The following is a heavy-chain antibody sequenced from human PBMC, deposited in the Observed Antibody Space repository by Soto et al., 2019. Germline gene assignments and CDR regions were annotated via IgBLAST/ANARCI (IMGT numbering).Heavy chain of an antibody. CDR3: ARGHYYYDSSGYYHPPDY. Sequence: PSETLSLTCAVYGGSFSGYYWSWIRQPPGKGLEWIGEINHSGSTNYNPSPKSRVTISVDTSKNQFSLKLSSVTAADTAVYYCARGHYYYDSSGYYHPPDYWGQGTLVTVSS. CDR1: GGSFSGYY. V-gene: IGHV4-34*01. J-gene: IGHJ4*02. D-gene: IGHD3-22*01. CDR2: INHSGST.